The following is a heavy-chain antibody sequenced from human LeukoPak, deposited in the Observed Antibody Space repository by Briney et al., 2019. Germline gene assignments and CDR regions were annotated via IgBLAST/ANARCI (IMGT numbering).Heavy chain of an antibody. CDR1: GYTFTSYY. V-gene: IGHV1-46*03. CDR2: INPSGGST. D-gene: IGHD6-19*01. Sequence: VASVKVSCKASGYTFTSYYMHWVRQAPGQGLEWMGIINPSGGSTSYAQKFQGRVTMTRDTSTSTVYMELSSLRSEDTAVYYCARGQWLVCLPMYYMDVWGKGTTVTVSS. CDR3: ARGQWLVCLPMYYMDV. J-gene: IGHJ6*03.